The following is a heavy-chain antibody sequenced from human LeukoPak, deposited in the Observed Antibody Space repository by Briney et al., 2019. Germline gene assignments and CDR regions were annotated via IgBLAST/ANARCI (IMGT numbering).Heavy chain of an antibody. J-gene: IGHJ4*02. V-gene: IGHV1-8*01. CDR2: MNPNSGNT. Sequence: ASVKVSCKASGYTFTSYDINWVRQATGQGLEWMGWMNPNSGNTGYAQKFQGRVTMTRNTSISTAYMELSSLRSEDTAVYYCARSYRGSSWYLPLGPRLGYWGQGTLVTVSS. D-gene: IGHD6-13*01. CDR3: ARSYRGSSWYLPLGPRLGY. CDR1: GYTFTSYD.